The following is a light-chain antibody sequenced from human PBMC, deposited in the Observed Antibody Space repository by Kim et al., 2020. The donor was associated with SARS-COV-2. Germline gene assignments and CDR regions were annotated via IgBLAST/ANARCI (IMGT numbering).Light chain of an antibody. CDR3: QTLGTGNVV. V-gene: IGLV4-69*01. Sequence: QLVLTQSPSASASLGASVKLTCTLSSGHSSYAIAWHQQQPEKGPRYLMKLNSDGSHSKGDGIPDRFSGSSSGAERYLTISSLQSEDEADYYCQTLGTGNVVFGGGTQLTVL. J-gene: IGLJ2*01. CDR1: SGHSSYA. CDR2: LNSDGSH.